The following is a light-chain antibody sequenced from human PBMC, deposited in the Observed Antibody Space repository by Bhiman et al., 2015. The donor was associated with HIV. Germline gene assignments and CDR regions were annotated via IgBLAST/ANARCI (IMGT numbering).Light chain of an antibody. CDR2: QDR. CDR3: QAWDSLHGV. CDR1: KLGDKY. Sequence: SYELTQPPSVSVSPGQTASITCSGDKLGDKYACWYQQKPGQSPVLVIYQDRKRPSGIPERFSGSNSGNTATLTISGTQAMDEADYYCQAWDSLHGVFGTGTKVTVL. J-gene: IGLJ1*01. V-gene: IGLV3-1*01.